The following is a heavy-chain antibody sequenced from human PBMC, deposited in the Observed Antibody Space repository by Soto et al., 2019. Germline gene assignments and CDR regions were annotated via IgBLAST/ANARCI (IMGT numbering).Heavy chain of an antibody. CDR2: ISGSGGST. Sequence: GGSLRLSCAASGFTFSSYAMSWVRQAPGKGLEWVSAISGSGGSTYYADSVKGRFTISRDNSKNTLYLQMNSLRAEDTAVYYCAKTPYVLRFLEWFLDYWGQGTLVTVSS. CDR1: GFTFSSYA. J-gene: IGHJ4*02. CDR3: AKTPYVLRFLEWFLDY. D-gene: IGHD3-3*01. V-gene: IGHV3-23*01.